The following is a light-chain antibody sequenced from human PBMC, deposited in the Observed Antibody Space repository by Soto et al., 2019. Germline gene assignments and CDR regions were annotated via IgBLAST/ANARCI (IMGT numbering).Light chain of an antibody. CDR1: QSISSW. V-gene: IGKV1-5*01. Sequence: DIQMTQSPSPLSASVGDRVTITCRASQSISSWLAWYQQKPGKAPNLLIFDASTLESGVPSRFSGSGSGTTFTLTISSLQSDDFATYYCLQYNGYYRTFGQGTKVDIK. J-gene: IGKJ1*01. CDR3: LQYNGYYRT. CDR2: DAS.